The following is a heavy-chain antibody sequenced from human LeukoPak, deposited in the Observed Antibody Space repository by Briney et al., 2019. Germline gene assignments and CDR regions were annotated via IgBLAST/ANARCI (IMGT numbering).Heavy chain of an antibody. D-gene: IGHD2-15*01. Sequence: PSETLSLTCAVYGGSFSGYYWSWIRQPPGKGLEWIGEINHSGSTNYNPSLKSRVTISVDTSKNQFSLKLSSVTAADTAVYYCARLDCSGGSCYSYFDYWGQGTLVTVSS. CDR3: ARLDCSGGSCYSYFDY. V-gene: IGHV4-34*01. J-gene: IGHJ4*02. CDR2: INHSGST. CDR1: GGSFSGYY.